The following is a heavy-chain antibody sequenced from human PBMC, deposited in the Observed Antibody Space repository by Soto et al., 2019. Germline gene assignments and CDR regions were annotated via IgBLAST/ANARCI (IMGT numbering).Heavy chain of an antibody. CDR1: GGSFSGYY. Sequence: AETLSLTCAVYGGSFSGYYWSWIRQPPGKGLEWIGEINHSGSNNYNPSLKSRVTISVDTSKNQFSLKLSSVTAADTAVYYCASGAANVLLWFGEYFSYYDGMEVWGHGTTVNVS. J-gene: IGHJ6*02. V-gene: IGHV4-34*01. D-gene: IGHD3-10*01. CDR2: INHSGSN. CDR3: ASGAANVLLWFGEYFSYYDGMEV.